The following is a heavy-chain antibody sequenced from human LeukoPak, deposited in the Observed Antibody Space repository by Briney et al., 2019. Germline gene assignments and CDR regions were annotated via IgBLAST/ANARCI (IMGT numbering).Heavy chain of an antibody. D-gene: IGHD6-6*01. CDR1: GFTFSSYA. CDR2: ISYDRSNK. V-gene: IGHV3-30-3*01. Sequence: GGSLRLSCAASGFTFSSYAMHWVRQAPGKGLEWVAVISYDRSNKYYADSVKGRFTISRDNSKNTLYLQMNSLRAEDTAVYYCARDSRPYSSSSPLFYWGQGTLVTVSS. CDR3: ARDSRPYSSSSPLFY. J-gene: IGHJ4*02.